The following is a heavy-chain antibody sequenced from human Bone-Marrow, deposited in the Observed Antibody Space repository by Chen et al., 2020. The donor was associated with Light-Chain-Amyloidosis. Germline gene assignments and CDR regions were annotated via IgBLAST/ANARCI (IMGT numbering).Heavy chain of an antibody. D-gene: IGHD3-9*01. CDR1: GFAFSSYA. V-gene: IGHV3-23*04. J-gene: IGHJ3*02. CDR2: ISGSGCSR. Sequence: EVQLVESGGGLLQRGGSLRLSCAASGFAFSSYAMSWVRQAPGKGLAGVSTISGSGCSRYYGDSVRGRFTISRDNSKNALFLQMNSLRAEDTAVYYCAKDISYDDILPGYPADAFDIWGQGTMVTVSS. CDR3: AKDISYDDILPGYPADAFDI.